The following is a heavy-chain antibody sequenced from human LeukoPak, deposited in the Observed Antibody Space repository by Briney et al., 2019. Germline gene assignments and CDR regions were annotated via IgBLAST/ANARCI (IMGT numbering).Heavy chain of an antibody. CDR3: ARVQLWFGESPTLDY. CDR2: ISSSSSYI. V-gene: IGHV3-21*01. Sequence: GGSLRLSCAASGFTFSSYSMNWVRQAPGKGLEWVSSISSSSSYIYYADSVKGRFTISRDNAKNSLYLQMNSLRAEDTAVYYCARVQLWFGESPTLDYWGQGTLVTVSS. D-gene: IGHD3-10*01. J-gene: IGHJ4*02. CDR1: GFTFSSYS.